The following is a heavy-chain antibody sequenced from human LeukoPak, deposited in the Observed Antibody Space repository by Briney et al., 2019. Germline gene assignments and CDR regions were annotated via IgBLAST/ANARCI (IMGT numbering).Heavy chain of an antibody. CDR2: IGTAGEA. Sequence: PGGSLRLSCEASGFTFSSYEMHWVRRGAGKGLEWVSGIGTAGEAYYPASVKGRFTISRENAKNSLYLHMNSLRAGDTAVYYCARYCGSTACYSGDAFDIWGQGTMVTVSS. D-gene: IGHD2-2*01. V-gene: IGHV3-13*01. CDR1: GFTFSSYE. J-gene: IGHJ3*02. CDR3: ARYCGSTACYSGDAFDI.